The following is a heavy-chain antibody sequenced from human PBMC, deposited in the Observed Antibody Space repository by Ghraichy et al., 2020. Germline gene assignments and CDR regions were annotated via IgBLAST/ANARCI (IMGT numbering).Heavy chain of an antibody. CDR3: AREYRRYCSSTSCYPYYYYYYGMDV. V-gene: IGHV1-8*01. CDR1: GYTFTSYD. CDR2: MNPNSGNT. D-gene: IGHD2-2*01. J-gene: IGHJ6*02. Sequence: DSVKVSCKASGYTFTSYDINWVRQATGQGLEWMGWMNPNSGNTGYAQKFQGRVTMTRNTSISTAYMELSSLRSEDTAVYYCAREYRRYCSSTSCYPYYYYYYGMDVWGQGTTVTVSS.